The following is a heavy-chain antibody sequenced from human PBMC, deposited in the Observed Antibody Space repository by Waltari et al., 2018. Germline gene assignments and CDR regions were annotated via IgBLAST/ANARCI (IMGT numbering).Heavy chain of an antibody. CDR1: GFTFSSYS. V-gene: IGHV3-48*04. Sequence: EVQLVESGGGLVQPGGSLRLSCAASGFTFSSYSMNWVRQAPGKGLEWVSYISSSSSTIYYADSVKGRFTISRDNAKNSLYLQMNSLRAEDTAVYYCARGNSGSYLPSAEYFQHWGQGTLVTVSS. J-gene: IGHJ1*01. CDR2: ISSSSSTI. D-gene: IGHD1-26*01. CDR3: ARGNSGSYLPSAEYFQH.